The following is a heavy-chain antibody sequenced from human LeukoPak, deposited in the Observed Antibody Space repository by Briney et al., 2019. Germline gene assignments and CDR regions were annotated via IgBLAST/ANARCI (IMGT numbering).Heavy chain of an antibody. CDR2: IMQNGSDK. D-gene: IGHD2-15*01. CDR3: AREVACSGGGCSTGLFNY. J-gene: IGHJ4*02. V-gene: IGHV3-7*01. Sequence: GGPLTLSCAASGFTFSSYWKSWVRQPPGKGLEWVANIMQNGSDKYYVASVKGRFTISRDNAMNSLYLQMNSLRAEDTAVYYCAREVACSGGGCSTGLFNYWGQGTLVTVSS. CDR1: GFTFSSYW.